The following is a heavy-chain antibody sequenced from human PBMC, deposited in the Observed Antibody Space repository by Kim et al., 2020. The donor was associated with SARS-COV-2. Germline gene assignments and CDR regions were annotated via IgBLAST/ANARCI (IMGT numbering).Heavy chain of an antibody. J-gene: IGHJ2*01. V-gene: IGHV3-64*01. CDR1: GFTFSSYA. Sequence: GGSLRLSCAASGFTFSSYAMHWVRQAPGKGLEYVSAISSNGGSTYYANSVKGRFTISRDNSKNTLYLQMGSLRAEDMAVYYCAREGSLVPAARRLESGGRGATGVYWYFDLWGRGTLVTVSS. CDR3: AREGSLVPAARRLESGGRGATGVYWYFDL. D-gene: IGHD2-2*01. CDR2: ISSNGGST.